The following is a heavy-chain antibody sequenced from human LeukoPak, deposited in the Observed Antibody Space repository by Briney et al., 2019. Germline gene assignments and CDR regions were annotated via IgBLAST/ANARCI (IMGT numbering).Heavy chain of an antibody. J-gene: IGHJ3*02. V-gene: IGHV3-23*01. CDR2: ISDSGGST. Sequence: GGSLRLSCAASGFTFSSYTMSWVRQAPGKGLEWVSVISDSGGSTYYADSVKGRFTISRDNPKNTLYLQMSSLRPEDTAVYYCAKGENDTFDIWGPGTMVTVSS. CDR1: GFTFSSYT. CDR3: AKGENDTFDI.